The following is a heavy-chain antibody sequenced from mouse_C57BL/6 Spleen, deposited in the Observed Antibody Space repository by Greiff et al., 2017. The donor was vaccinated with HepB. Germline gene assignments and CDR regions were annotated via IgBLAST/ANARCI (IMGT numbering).Heavy chain of an antibody. CDR2: ILPGSGST. D-gene: IGHD1-1*01. Sequence: QVQLQQSGAELMKPGASVKLSCKATGYTFTGYWIEWVKQRPGHGLEWIGEILPGSGSTNYNEKFKGKATFTAVTSSNTAYMQLSSLTTEDSAIYYCARGMDYYGSSAWFAYWGQGTLVTVSA. J-gene: IGHJ3*01. CDR3: ARGMDYYGSSAWFAY. V-gene: IGHV1-9*01. CDR1: GYTFTGYW.